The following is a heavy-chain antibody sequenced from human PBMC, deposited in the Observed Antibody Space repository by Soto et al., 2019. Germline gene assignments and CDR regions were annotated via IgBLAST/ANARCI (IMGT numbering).Heavy chain of an antibody. V-gene: IGHV1-69*13. Sequence: SVKVSCKASGGTFSSYAISWVRQAPGQGLEWMGGIIPIFGTANYAQKFQGRVTITADESTSTAYMELTRLTSDDTAIYYCARGDSTDCSNGVCSFFYNHDMDVWGQGTTVTVSS. CDR3: ARGDSTDCSNGVCSFFYNHDMDV. J-gene: IGHJ6*02. CDR2: IIPIFGTA. D-gene: IGHD2-8*01. CDR1: GGTFSSYA.